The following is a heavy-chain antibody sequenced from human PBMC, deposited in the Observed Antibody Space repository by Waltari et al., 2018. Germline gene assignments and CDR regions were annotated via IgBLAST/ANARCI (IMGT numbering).Heavy chain of an antibody. J-gene: IGHJ5*02. Sequence: QAQLVESGGGVVQPGGSLRISCAASGFNFNNHGMHWVRQAPGKGPAWVAFIEYDGYNKHYADSGKGRFTSSRDNSKNTLYLQLSGLSREDTAVYSCAKGPDSSHYFSNWLDPWGQGTLVTVSS. CDR2: IEYDGYNK. CDR1: GFNFNNHG. V-gene: IGHV3-30*02. D-gene: IGHD3-22*01. CDR3: AKGPDSSHYFSNWLDP.